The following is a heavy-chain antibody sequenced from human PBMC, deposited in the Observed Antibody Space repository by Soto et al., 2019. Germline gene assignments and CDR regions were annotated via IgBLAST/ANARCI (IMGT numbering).Heavy chain of an antibody. J-gene: IGHJ4*02. Sequence: PGGSLRLSCAASGFTFSSHWMNGVRQAPGKGLVWVSRISGDGRTTSHADSVKGRFTISRDNAKNTLYLQVNSLRVEDTAVYYCARGVPNCSSSSCYFDFWGQGILVTVSS. CDR2: ISGDGRTT. CDR1: GFTFSSHW. D-gene: IGHD2-2*01. CDR3: ARGVPNCSSSSCYFDF. V-gene: IGHV3-74*01.